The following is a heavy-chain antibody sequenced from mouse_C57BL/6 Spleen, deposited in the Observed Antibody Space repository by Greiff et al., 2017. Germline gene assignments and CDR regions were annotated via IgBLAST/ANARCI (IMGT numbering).Heavy chain of an antibody. CDR2: IYPGSGNT. CDR1: GYTFTDYY. J-gene: IGHJ3*01. D-gene: IGHD1-1*01. CDR3: AREGYYGSSSWFAY. V-gene: IGHV1-76*01. Sequence: VHLVESGAELVRPGASVKLSCKASGYTFTDYYINWVKQRPGQGLEWIARIYPGSGNTYYNEKFKGKATLTAEKSSSTAYMQLSSLTSEDSAVYFCAREGYYGSSSWFAYWGQGTLVTVSA.